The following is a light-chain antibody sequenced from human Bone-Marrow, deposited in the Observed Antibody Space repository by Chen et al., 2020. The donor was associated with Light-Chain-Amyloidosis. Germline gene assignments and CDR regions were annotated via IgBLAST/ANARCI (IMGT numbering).Light chain of an antibody. CDR3: QVWDRSSDRPV. J-gene: IGLJ3*02. Sequence: SYVLTQPSSVSVASGQTATSACGGNNIGATSVYWYQQTPGQAPLLVVYDDSDRPSGIPERLSGSNSGNTATLTISRVEAGDEADYYCQVWDRSSDRPVFGGGTKLTVL. CDR2: DDS. V-gene: IGLV3-21*02. CDR1: NIGATS.